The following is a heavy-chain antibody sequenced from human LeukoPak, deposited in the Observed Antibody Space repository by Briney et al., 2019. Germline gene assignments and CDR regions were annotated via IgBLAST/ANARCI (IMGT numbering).Heavy chain of an antibody. CDR2: ISAYDGNT. Sequence: ASVKLSCKASGYTFTSYGISWVRQAPGQGLEWMGWISAYDGNTNYANKLQGRVTMTTDASTSTAFMELRSLTSDDTAVYFCARDFGMFTISHGDAFAIWGQGTVVTVSS. V-gene: IGHV1-18*01. J-gene: IGHJ3*02. CDR3: ARDFGMFTISHGDAFAI. D-gene: IGHD5-24*01. CDR1: GYTFTSYG.